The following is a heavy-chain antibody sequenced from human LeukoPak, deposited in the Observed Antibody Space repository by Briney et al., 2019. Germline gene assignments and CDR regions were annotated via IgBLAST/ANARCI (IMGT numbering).Heavy chain of an antibody. Sequence: SETLSLTCTVSGGSISSHYWSWIRHPPGKGLEWIGYISYSGSTNFNTSLKSRVNISLDTSKNQFSLKLNSMTPADTAVYYCARGSRLDYGGIGEFDYWGQGTLVTVSS. CDR1: GGSISSHY. CDR2: ISYSGST. CDR3: ARGSRLDYGGIGEFDY. V-gene: IGHV4-59*11. D-gene: IGHD4-23*01. J-gene: IGHJ4*02.